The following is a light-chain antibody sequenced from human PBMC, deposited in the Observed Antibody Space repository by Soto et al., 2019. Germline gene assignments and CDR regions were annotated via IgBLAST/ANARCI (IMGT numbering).Light chain of an antibody. CDR2: EVT. CDR1: SSDVGFYNY. Sequence: QSALTQPASVSGSPGQSITISCSGTSSDVGFYNYVSWFQQYPGKAPKLMIFEVTNRPSGVSDRFSGSKSDNTASLAISGLRSEDEADYYCAAWDDSLSGAVFGGGTQLTVL. J-gene: IGLJ7*01. V-gene: IGLV2-14*01. CDR3: AAWDDSLSGAV.